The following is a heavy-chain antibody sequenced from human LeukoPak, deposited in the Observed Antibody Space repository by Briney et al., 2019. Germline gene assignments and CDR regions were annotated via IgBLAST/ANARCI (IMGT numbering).Heavy chain of an antibody. V-gene: IGHV1-8*03. Sequence: ASVKVSCKASGYTFTSYDINWVRQATGQGLEWMGWMNPNSGNTGYAQKFQGRVTITADESTSTAYMELSSLRSEDTAVYYCARGLSSVVVVPAAPLYYYYYMDVWGKGTTVTVSS. CDR3: ARGLSSVVVVPAAPLYYYYYMDV. D-gene: IGHD2-2*01. J-gene: IGHJ6*03. CDR2: MNPNSGNT. CDR1: GYTFTSYD.